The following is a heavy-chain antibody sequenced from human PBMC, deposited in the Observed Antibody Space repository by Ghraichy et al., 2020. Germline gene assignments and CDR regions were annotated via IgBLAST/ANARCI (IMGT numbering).Heavy chain of an antibody. CDR1: GLTFSSYW. Sequence: GSLRLSCAASGLTFSSYWMHWVRQAPGKGLEWVSHIKTDGSTTNYADSVRGRFTISRDNAKKTLYLQMNSLRADDTAVYYCSTSPRADRGNYWGQGTLVTVSS. CDR2: IKTDGSTT. CDR3: STSPRADRGNY. D-gene: IGHD3-10*01. J-gene: IGHJ4*02. V-gene: IGHV3-74*01.